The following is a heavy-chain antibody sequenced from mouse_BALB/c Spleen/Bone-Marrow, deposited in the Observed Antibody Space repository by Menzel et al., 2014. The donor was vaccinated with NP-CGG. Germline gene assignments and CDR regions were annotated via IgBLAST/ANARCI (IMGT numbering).Heavy chain of an antibody. V-gene: IGHV1-85*01. D-gene: IGHD2-4*01. Sequence: VQLVESGAELVKPGASVKLSCKASGYTFTSYDINWVRQRPEQGLEWIGWIFPGDGSTKYNEKFKGKATLTTDKSSSTAYMQLSRLTSEDSAVYFCARRVYYDYDGGAWFAYWSQGTLVTVSA. CDR1: GYTFTSYD. CDR3: ARRVYYDYDGGAWFAY. CDR2: IFPGDGST. J-gene: IGHJ3*01.